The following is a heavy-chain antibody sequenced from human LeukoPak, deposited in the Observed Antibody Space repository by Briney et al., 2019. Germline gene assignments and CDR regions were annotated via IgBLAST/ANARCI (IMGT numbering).Heavy chain of an antibody. D-gene: IGHD6-13*01. Sequence: CGPTLFHPTPTLTLTCTFSGFALRTPGGGVGWIRQPPGKAREWLSFINSNDDKRYTPSLKSSLTITRDTSKNQVVLTMANMDPADTATYYCAHRPSGMAAVSFESWGQGTLVTVSS. CDR3: AHRPSGMAAVSFES. J-gene: IGHJ4*02. CDR1: GFALRTPGGG. CDR2: INSNDDK. V-gene: IGHV2-5*01.